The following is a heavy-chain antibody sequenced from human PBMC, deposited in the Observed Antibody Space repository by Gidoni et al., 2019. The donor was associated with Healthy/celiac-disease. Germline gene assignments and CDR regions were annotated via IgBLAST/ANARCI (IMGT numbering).Heavy chain of an antibody. CDR1: GFTFSRYG. J-gene: IGHJ4*02. V-gene: IGHV3-33*01. D-gene: IGHD6-19*01. CDR2: IWYDGSNK. Sequence: QVQLVESGGGVVQPGRSLRLSCAASGFTFSRYGMHWVRQAPGKGLEWVAVIWYDGSNKYYADSVKGRFTISRDNSKNTLYLQMNSLRAEDTAVYYCARGHTWYSSGWSLDYWGQGTLVTVSS. CDR3: ARGHTWYSSGWSLDY.